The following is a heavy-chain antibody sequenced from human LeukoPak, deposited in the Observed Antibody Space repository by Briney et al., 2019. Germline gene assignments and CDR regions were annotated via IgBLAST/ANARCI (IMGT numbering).Heavy chain of an antibody. D-gene: IGHD2-15*01. J-gene: IGHJ3*02. CDR1: GGTFSSYA. V-gene: IGHV1-69*05. Sequence: SVKVSCKASGGTFSSYAISWVRQAPGQGLEWMGGIIPIFGTANYAQKFQGRVTITTDESTSTAYMELSSLRSEDTAVYYCAREWCSGGSCLGAFDIWGQGTMVTVSS. CDR2: IIPIFGTA. CDR3: AREWCSGGSCLGAFDI.